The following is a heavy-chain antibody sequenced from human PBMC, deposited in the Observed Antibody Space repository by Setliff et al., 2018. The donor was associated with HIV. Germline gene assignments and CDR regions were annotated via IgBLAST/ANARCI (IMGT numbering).Heavy chain of an antibody. CDR2: INAANGKT. CDR1: GFTFTTYA. J-gene: IGHJ4*02. V-gene: IGHV1-3*01. Sequence: ASVKVSCKASGFTFTTYAVHWVRQAPGQRPEWMGWINAANGKTRYPQRFEARVTITMDTGASTAYMELNSLRSEDSAVYYCARGVIRGVISQGGLDYLGPGTLVTVSS. D-gene: IGHD3-10*01. CDR3: ARGVIRGVISQGGLDY.